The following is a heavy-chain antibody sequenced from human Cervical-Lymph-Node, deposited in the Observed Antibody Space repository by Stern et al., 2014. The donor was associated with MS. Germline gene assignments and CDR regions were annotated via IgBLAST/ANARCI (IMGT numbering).Heavy chain of an antibody. CDR3: VRDNYGTDY. CDR2: INSDGSST. CDR1: GFTFSSYW. Sequence: ELQLVESGGDLVQPGGSLRLSGAAYGFTFSSYWMQWVRQAPGTGLVWVSHINSDGSSTTYAASVKGRFTTSRDNAKNTLYLQMDDLRAEDTAVYFCVRDNYGTDYWGQGTLVTVSS. V-gene: IGHV3-74*03. J-gene: IGHJ4*02. D-gene: IGHD3-16*01.